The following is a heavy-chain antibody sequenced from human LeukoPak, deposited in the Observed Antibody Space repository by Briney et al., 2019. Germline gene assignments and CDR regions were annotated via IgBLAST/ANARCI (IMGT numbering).Heavy chain of an antibody. CDR2: IYYSGST. Sequence: SQTLSLTCTVSGGSISSGSYYWSWIRQHPGKGLEWIGYIYYSGSTYYNPSLKSRVTISVDTSKNQFSLKLSSVTAADTAVYYCARAILTGYYANPYYFDYWGQGTLVTVSS. CDR1: GGSISSGSYY. D-gene: IGHD3-9*01. J-gene: IGHJ4*02. V-gene: IGHV4-31*03. CDR3: ARAILTGYYANPYYFDY.